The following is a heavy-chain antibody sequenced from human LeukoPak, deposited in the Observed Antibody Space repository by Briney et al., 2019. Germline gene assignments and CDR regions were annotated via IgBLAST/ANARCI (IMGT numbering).Heavy chain of an antibody. CDR1: GGSISSSSYY. Sequence: SETLSLTCTVSGGSISSSSYYWGWIRQHPGKGLEWIGYIYYSGSTYYNPSLKSRVTISVDTSKNQFSLKLSSVTAADTAVYYCARVLTTVVSYYFDYWGQGTLVTVSS. CDR2: IYYSGST. CDR3: ARVLTTVVSYYFDY. D-gene: IGHD4-17*01. V-gene: IGHV4-31*03. J-gene: IGHJ4*02.